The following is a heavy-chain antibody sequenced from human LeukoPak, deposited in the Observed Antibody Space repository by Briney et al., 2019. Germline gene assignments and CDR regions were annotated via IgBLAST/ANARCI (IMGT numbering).Heavy chain of an antibody. CDR1: RFTFADYG. D-gene: IGHD3-9*01. J-gene: IGHJ3*01. Sequence: GGPLRLSCAASRFTFADYGMSWVRQAPGKGLEWVSSINWKGVSTGYADSVKGRFTISRDNAKNSLYLQMNSLRVEDTALYYCARESYEILTGFLGFDVWGPGTVVTVSS. V-gene: IGHV3-20*04. CDR2: INWKGVST. CDR3: ARESYEILTGFLGFDV.